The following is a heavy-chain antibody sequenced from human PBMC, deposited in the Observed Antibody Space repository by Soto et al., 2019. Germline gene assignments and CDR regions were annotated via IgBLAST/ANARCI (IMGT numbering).Heavy chain of an antibody. CDR3: ARERYKVLSDGMDV. CDR1: GGTFSSYA. Sequence: SVKVSCKASGGTFSSYAISWVGQAPGQGLEWMGGIIPIFGTANYAKKFQGRVTITADESTSTAYMELSSLRPDDTAMYYCARERYKVLSDGMDVWGQGTPVTVSS. D-gene: IGHD1-1*01. J-gene: IGHJ6*02. CDR2: IIPIFGTA. V-gene: IGHV1-69*13.